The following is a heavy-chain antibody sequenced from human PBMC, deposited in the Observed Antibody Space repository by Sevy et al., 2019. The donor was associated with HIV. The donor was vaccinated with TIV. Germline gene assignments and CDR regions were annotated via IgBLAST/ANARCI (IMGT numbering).Heavy chain of an antibody. CDR2: IGSSSSYI. Sequence: GGSLRLSCAASGFTFSSYSMNWVRQAPGKGLEWVSSIGSSSSYIYYADSVKGRFTISRDNAKNSLYLQMNSLRAEDTAVYYCARVKGSSWYGVYHYGMDVWGQGTTVTVSS. J-gene: IGHJ6*02. D-gene: IGHD6-13*01. CDR3: ARVKGSSWYGVYHYGMDV. CDR1: GFTFSSYS. V-gene: IGHV3-21*01.